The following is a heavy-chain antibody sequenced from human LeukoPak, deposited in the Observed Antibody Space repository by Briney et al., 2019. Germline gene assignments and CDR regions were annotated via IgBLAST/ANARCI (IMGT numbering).Heavy chain of an antibody. J-gene: IGHJ4*02. V-gene: IGHV4-30-2*01. CDR1: GGSISSGGYS. CDR3: ARDRSGSSRDFDY. CDR2: IYHSGST. D-gene: IGHD1-26*01. Sequence: SETLSLTCAVSGGSISSGGYSWSWVRQPPGKGLEWIGYIYHSGSTYYNPSLKSRVTISVDRSKNQFSLKLSSVTAADTAVYYCARDRSGSSRDFDYWGQGTTVAVSS.